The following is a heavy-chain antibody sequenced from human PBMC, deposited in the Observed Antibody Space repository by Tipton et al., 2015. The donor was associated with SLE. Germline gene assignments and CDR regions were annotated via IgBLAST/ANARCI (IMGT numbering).Heavy chain of an antibody. D-gene: IGHD4-23*01. J-gene: IGHJ5*02. CDR1: GGSISSGGYY. V-gene: IGHV4-31*03. Sequence: TLSLTCTVSGGSISSGGYYWSWIRQHPGKGLGWIGYIYYSGSTSYNPSLKNRVTISLDTSKNQFSLKLSSVTAADTAVYYCAGDYGGNWFDPWGQGTLVTVSS. CDR3: AGDYGGNWFDP. CDR2: IYYSGST.